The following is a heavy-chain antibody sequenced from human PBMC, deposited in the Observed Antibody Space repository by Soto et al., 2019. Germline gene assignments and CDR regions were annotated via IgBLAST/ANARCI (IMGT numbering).Heavy chain of an antibody. CDR2: IYTSGST. J-gene: IGHJ4*02. D-gene: IGHD3-10*01. V-gene: IGHV4-4*07. Sequence: PSETLSLTCTVSGGSISSYYWSWIRQPAGKGLEGIGRIYTSGSTNYNPSLKSRATTSRDTSKIQFSPKLSSVTAADTAGDSCARVDPYGSGSFDYWGQGTLVNVSS. CDR3: ARVDPYGSGSFDY. CDR1: GGSISSYY.